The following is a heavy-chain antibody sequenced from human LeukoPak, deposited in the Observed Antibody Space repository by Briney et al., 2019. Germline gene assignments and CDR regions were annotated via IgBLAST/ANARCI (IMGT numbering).Heavy chain of an antibody. CDR3: ARQETDCSSTTCYIDYFQH. Sequence: SGESLKISCKASGYSFTSYWIGWARQMPGKGLEWMGIIYPGDSDTRYSPSFQGQVTISADKSISTAYLQWSSLKASDTAMYYCARQETDCSSTTCYIDYFQHWGQGTLVTVSS. CDR2: IYPGDSDT. D-gene: IGHD2-2*02. CDR1: GYSFTSYW. V-gene: IGHV5-51*01. J-gene: IGHJ1*01.